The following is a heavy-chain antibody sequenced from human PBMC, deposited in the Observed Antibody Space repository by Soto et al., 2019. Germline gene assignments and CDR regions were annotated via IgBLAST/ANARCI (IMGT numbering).Heavy chain of an antibody. J-gene: IGHJ2*01. CDR3: AKRAVAGRNWYFDL. Sequence: GGSLRLSCAASGFTFSTYAMSWVRKAPGKGMECVSAISGTGGSSSYTDSVKGRFTISRDNSKNTLSLQMDSLRAEDTARYYCAKRAVAGRNWYFDLWGRGTLVTVSS. D-gene: IGHD6-19*01. CDR1: GFTFSTYA. CDR2: ISGTGGSS. V-gene: IGHV3-23*01.